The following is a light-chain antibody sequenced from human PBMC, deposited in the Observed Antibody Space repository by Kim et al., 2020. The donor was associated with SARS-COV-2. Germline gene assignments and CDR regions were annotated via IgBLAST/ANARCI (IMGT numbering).Light chain of an antibody. V-gene: IGKV3-15*01. Sequence: SCPPGERLPLPWGARECDRRILAWYQQKPGPAPRLLIYCASSRATGHPGRVRGSWFGRGLTFTNQRLQSGDFAVYFCQQYNDRPTFGEGTKVDIK. J-gene: IGKJ1*01. CDR2: CAS. CDR1: ECDRRI. CDR3: QQYNDRPT.